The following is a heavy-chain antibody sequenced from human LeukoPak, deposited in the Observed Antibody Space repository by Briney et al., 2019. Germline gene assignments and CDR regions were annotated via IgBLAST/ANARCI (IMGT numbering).Heavy chain of an antibody. CDR3: ARRRRVKGSWYFDP. CDR2: IYTSGST. V-gene: IGHV4-4*07. D-gene: IGHD2-21*01. Sequence: PSETLSLTCTVSGGSISSYYWSWIRQPAGKGLEWIGRIYTSGSTNYNPSLKSRVTISVDTSKNQFSLKLSSVTAADTAVYYCARRRRVKGSWYFDPWGRGTLVTVSS. J-gene: IGHJ2*01. CDR1: GGSISSYY.